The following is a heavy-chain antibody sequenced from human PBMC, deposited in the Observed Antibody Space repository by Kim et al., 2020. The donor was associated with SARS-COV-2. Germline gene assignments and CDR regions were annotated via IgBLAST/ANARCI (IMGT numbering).Heavy chain of an antibody. D-gene: IGHD1-1*01. CDR2: GST. CDR3: ARDGYPFDY. V-gene: IGHV1-46*01. J-gene: IGHJ4*02. Sequence: GSTSYAQKFQGRVTMTRDTSASTVYMELSSLRSEDTAVYYCARDGYPFDYWGQGTLVTVSS.